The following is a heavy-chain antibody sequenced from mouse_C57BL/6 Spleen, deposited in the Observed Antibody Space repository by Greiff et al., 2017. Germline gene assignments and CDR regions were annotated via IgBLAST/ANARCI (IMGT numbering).Heavy chain of an antibody. J-gene: IGHJ4*01. CDR3: ARARGALARYAFGG. D-gene: IGHD1-1*01. Sequence: VQLQQSEAELVKPGASVKLSCKASGYTFTDYSMHWVKQRPEQGLEWIGYINPSNGSTNYNEKFKGKATLTVDKSSSTAYMQLNSLTSEDSAVYFCARARGALARYAFGGWGKGTTVTASS. CDR2: INPSNGST. V-gene: IGHV1-78*01. CDR1: GYTFTDYS.